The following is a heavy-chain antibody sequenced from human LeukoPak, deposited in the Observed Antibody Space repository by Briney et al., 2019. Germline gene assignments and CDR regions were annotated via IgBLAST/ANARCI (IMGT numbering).Heavy chain of an antibody. CDR2: IYYSGST. CDR3: ARVLSSSVFYYYYYMDV. CDR1: GGSISSHY. J-gene: IGHJ6*03. V-gene: IGHV4-59*11. Sequence: PSETLSLTCTVPGGSISSHYWSWIRQPPGKGLEWIGYIYYSGSTNYNPSLKSRVTISVDTSKNQFSLKLSSVTAADTAVYYCARVLSSSVFYYYYYMDVWGKGTTVTVS. D-gene: IGHD6-13*01.